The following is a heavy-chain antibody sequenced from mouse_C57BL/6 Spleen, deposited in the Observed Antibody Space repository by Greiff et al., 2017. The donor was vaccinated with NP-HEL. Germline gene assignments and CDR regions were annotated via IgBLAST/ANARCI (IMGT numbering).Heavy chain of an antibody. CDR1: GYTFTSYW. V-gene: IGHV1-5*01. CDR2: IYPGNSDT. J-gene: IGHJ4*01. CDR3: TRLYYYGSSTYAMDY. Sequence: EVKLQQSGTVLARPGASVKMSCKTSGYTFTSYWMHWVKQRPGQGLEWIGAIYPGNSDTSYNQKFKGKAKLTAVTSASTAYMELSSLTNEDSAVYYCTRLYYYGSSTYAMDYWGQGTSVTVSS. D-gene: IGHD1-1*01.